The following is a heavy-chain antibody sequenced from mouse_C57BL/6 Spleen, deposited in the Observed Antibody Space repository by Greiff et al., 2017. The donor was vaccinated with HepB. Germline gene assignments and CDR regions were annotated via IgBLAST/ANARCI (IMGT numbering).Heavy chain of an antibody. D-gene: IGHD2-5*01. CDR2: IDPSDSYT. J-gene: IGHJ2*01. Sequence: QVQLQQPGAELVMPGASVKLSCKASGYTFTSYWMHWVKQRPGQGLEWTGEIDPSDSYTNSNQKFKGKFTLTVDKSSSTAYMQLSSLTSEDSAVYYGARSRNSNYDYWGQGTTLTVSS. CDR1: GYTFTSYW. CDR3: ARSRNSNYDY. V-gene: IGHV1-69*01.